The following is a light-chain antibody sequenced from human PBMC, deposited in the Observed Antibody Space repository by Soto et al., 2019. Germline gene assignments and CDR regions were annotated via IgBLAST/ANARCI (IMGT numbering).Light chain of an antibody. CDR1: QSVRNF. CDR3: QQRSNWPLT. J-gene: IGKJ4*01. V-gene: IGKV3-11*01. CDR2: DTY. Sequence: EIVLTQSPATLSLSPVERATLSCRASQSVRNFLAWHQQKPGQAPRLLIYDTYNRAAGIPARFSGSGSGTDFTLTISSLEPEDFAVYYCQQRSNWPLTFGGGTKVDIK.